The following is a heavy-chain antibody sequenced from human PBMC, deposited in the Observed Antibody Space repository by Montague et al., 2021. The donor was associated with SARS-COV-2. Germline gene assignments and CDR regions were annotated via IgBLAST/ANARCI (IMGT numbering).Heavy chain of an antibody. CDR3: ARDLGLCGVGCDEDIFDR. D-gene: IGHD3/OR15-3a*01. CDR1: GGSISPYY. V-gene: IGHV4-59*01. CDR2: INYSGRT. J-gene: IGHJ3*01. Sequence: SETLSLTCTVSGGSISPYYWSWIRQPPGKGLECIGYINYSGRTNYNPSLKSRVTISVDTSKNQFSLTLRSLAAADTAIYYCARDLGLCGVGCDEDIFDRWGQGTVVTVSS.